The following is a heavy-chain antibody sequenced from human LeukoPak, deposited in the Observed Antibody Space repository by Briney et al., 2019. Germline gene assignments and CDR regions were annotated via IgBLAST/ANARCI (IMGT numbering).Heavy chain of an antibody. CDR2: INAGNGNT. CDR1: GYTFTSYA. CDR3: AREPKIGNFDY. J-gene: IGHJ4*02. V-gene: IGHV1-3*01. Sequence: GASVKVSCKASGYTFTSYAMHWVRQAPGQRLEWMGWINAGNGNTKCSQKFQGRVTITRDTSASTAYMELRSLRSDDTAVYYCAREPKIGNFDYWGLGTLVIVSS.